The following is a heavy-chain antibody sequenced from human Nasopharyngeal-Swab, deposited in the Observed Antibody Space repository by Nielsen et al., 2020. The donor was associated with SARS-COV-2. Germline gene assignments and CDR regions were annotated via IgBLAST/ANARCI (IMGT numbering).Heavy chain of an antibody. CDR1: GFTFSRYS. CDR3: ARLGELSLRHYYYGIDV. CDR2: ISSSSSTI. V-gene: IGHV3-48*04. Sequence: GGALRLAWAASGFTFSRYSMNWVRQARGKGLGWVSYISSSSSTIYYADSVKGRFTISRDNAKNSLYLQMNSLRAEDTAVYYCARLGELSLRHYYYGIDVWGQGTPVTVSS. D-gene: IGHD3-16*02. J-gene: IGHJ6*02.